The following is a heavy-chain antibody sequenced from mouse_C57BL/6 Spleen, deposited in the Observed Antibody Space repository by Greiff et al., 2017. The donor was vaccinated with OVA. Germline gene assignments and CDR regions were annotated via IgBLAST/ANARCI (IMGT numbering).Heavy chain of an antibody. CDR1: GYTFTSYW. CDR3: ARGITTRGGFAY. CDR2: IYPGSGST. D-gene: IGHD1-1*01. V-gene: IGHV1-55*01. J-gene: IGHJ3*01. Sequence: QVHVKQPGAELVKPGASVKMSCKASGYTFTSYWITWVKQRPGQGLEWIGDIYPGSGSTNYNEKFKSKATLTVDTSSSTAYMQLSSLTSEDSAVYYCARGITTRGGFAYWGQGTLVTVSA.